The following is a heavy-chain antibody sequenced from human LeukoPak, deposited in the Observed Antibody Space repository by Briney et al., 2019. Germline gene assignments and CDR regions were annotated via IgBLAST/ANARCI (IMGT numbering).Heavy chain of an antibody. Sequence: GGSLRLSCAASGFTFGSYSMNWVRQAPGKGLEWVSSISSSGSYIYYADSVKGRFTISRDNAKNSLYLQMNSLRAEDTAVYYCARDFSEMTLDYWGQGTLVTVSS. V-gene: IGHV3-21*01. CDR1: GFTFGSYS. CDR2: ISSSGSYI. CDR3: ARDFSEMTLDY. D-gene: IGHD5-24*01. J-gene: IGHJ4*02.